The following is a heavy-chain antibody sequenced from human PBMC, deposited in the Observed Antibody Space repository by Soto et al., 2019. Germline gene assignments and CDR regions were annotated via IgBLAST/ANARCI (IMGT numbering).Heavy chain of an antibody. J-gene: IGHJ4*02. V-gene: IGHV3-48*01. CDR1: GFTFGSYS. CDR3: ASTDQGDYIWGSYRTLDY. Sequence: GGSLRLSCAASGFTFGSYSMNWVRQAPGKGLEWVSYISSSSSTIYYADSVKGRFTISRDNAKNSLYLQMNSLRAEDTAVYYCASTDQGDYIWGSYRTLDYWGQGTLVTVSS. CDR2: ISSSSSTI. D-gene: IGHD3-16*01.